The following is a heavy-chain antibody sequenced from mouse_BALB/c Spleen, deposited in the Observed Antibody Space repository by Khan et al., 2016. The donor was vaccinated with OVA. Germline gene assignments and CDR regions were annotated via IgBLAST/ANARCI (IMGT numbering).Heavy chain of an antibody. CDR2: IDPYNGGT. J-gene: IGHJ2*01. Sequence: VQLKQSGPELVKPGASVKVSCKASGYSFTDYNIFWVKQSHGKSLEWIGYIDPYNGGTSYNQKFEGKATLTVDKSSSTAFMHLSSLTSEASAVFCCARTDYYGSSYYFDYWGQGTALTVSS. D-gene: IGHD1-1*01. CDR3: ARTDYYGSSYYFDY. V-gene: IGHV1S135*01. CDR1: GYSFTDYN.